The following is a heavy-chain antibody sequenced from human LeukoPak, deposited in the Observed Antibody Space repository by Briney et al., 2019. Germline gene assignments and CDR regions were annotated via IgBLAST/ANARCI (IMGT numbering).Heavy chain of an antibody. V-gene: IGHV3-30*02. CDR1: GFTFSSYA. J-gene: IGHJ4*02. CDR2: IRYDGGME. D-gene: IGHD3-22*01. Sequence: GGSLRLSCAASGFTFSSYAMHWVRQPPGKGLEWVAYIRYDGGMEKYADSVQGRFTISRDNSRNTLSLQMNSLRAEDTAVYYCAKLLYYYDSSQPYWGQGTLVTVSS. CDR3: AKLLYYYDSSQPY.